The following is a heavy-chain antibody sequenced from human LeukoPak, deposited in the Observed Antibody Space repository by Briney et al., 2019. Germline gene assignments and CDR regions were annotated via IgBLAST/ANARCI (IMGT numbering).Heavy chain of an antibody. Sequence: SETLSLTCAVYGGSFSSYYWSWIRQPPGKGLEWIGYIYYSGSTNYNPSLKSRVTISIDTSKNQFSLKLSSVTAADTAVYYCASSYFDSSGYWTGFDYWGQGTLVTVSS. CDR2: IYYSGST. CDR1: GGSFSSYY. CDR3: ASSYFDSSGYWTGFDY. V-gene: IGHV4-59*01. D-gene: IGHD3-22*01. J-gene: IGHJ4*02.